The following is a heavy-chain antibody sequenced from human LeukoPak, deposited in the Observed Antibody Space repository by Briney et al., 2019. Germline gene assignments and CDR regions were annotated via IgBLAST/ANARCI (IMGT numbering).Heavy chain of an antibody. CDR3: VRLYPSIAVAGSGNCFDS. J-gene: IGHJ4*02. Sequence: ASVRVSCKASGYTCTDHYMHWVRQAPGQGLEHMGWINPSSGDMKYAQKFQGRVTMTRDTSSSTAYMDLSSLRSDDTAVYYCVRLYPSIAVAGSGNCFDSWGQGTLVTVSS. CDR1: GYTCTDHY. D-gene: IGHD6-19*01. CDR2: INPSSGDM. V-gene: IGHV1-2*02.